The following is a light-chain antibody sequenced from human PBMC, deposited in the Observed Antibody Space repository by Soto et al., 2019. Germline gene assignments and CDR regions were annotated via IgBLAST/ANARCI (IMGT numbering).Light chain of an antibody. CDR2: GAS. V-gene: IGKV3-20*01. CDR1: QSVTSNY. J-gene: IGKJ1*01. CDR3: QQYAGSPWT. Sequence: MVLTQSRDHLSLSPWESATLSCRASQSVTSNYLAWFQQRPGQAPRLLIYGASIRATGIPDTFSGSGSGTDFTLTISRLEPEDFAVYYCQQYAGSPWTFGRGTKVDIK.